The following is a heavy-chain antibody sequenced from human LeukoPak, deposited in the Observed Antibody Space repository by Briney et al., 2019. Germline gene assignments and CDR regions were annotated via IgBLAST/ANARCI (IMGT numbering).Heavy chain of an antibody. CDR1: GFTLSTYG. J-gene: IGHJ4*02. D-gene: IGHD1-26*01. V-gene: IGHV3-33*06. CDR3: AKDVGATRSRPRHLLPVGY. Sequence: PGGSLRLSCAASGFTLSTYGMHWVRQAPGKGLEWVAVIWYDGSNKYYADSVKGRFTISRDNSKNTLYLQMNSLRAEDTAVYYCAKDVGATRSRPRHLLPVGYWGQGTLVTVSS. CDR2: IWYDGSNK.